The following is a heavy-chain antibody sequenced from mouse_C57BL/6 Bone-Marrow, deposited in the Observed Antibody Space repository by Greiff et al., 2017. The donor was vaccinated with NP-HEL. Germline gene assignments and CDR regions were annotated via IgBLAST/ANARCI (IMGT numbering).Heavy chain of an antibody. V-gene: IGHV2-2*01. D-gene: IGHD2-3*01. J-gene: IGHJ1*03. CDR1: GFSLTSYG. Sequence: VKLVESGPGLVQPSQSLSITCTVSGFSLTSYGVHWVRQSPGKGLEWLGVIWSGGSTDYNAAFISRLSISKDNSKSQVFFKMNSLQADDTAIYYCARNDGGYDLGYFDVWGTGTTVTVSS. CDR2: IWSGGST. CDR3: ARNDGGYDLGYFDV.